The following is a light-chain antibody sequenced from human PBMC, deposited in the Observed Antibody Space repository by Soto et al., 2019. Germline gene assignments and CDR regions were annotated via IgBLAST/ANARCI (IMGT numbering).Light chain of an antibody. CDR2: DVS. CDR3: SSYTSRSTLRYV. Sequence: QSALTQPPSASGSPGQSVTISCTGTSSDVGGYNYVSWYQQRPGKAPKLMIYDVSNRPSGVSNRFSGSKSGNTASLTISGLQAEDEADYSCSSYTSRSTLRYVFGTGTKVTVL. V-gene: IGLV2-14*01. J-gene: IGLJ1*01. CDR1: SSDVGGYNY.